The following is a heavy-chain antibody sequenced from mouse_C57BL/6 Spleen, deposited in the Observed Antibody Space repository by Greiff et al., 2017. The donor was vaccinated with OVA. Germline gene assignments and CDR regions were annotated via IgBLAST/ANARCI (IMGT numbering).Heavy chain of an antibody. CDR1: GYTFTSYG. CDR3: ARGQRRLPAWFAY. D-gene: IGHD3-2*02. Sequence: QVQLKESGAELARPGASVKLSCKASGYTFTSYGISWVKQRTGQGLEWIGEIYPRSGNTYYNEKFKGKATLTADKSSSTAYMELRSLTSEDSAVYFCARGQRRLPAWFAYWGQGTLVTVSA. CDR2: IYPRSGNT. J-gene: IGHJ3*01. V-gene: IGHV1-81*01.